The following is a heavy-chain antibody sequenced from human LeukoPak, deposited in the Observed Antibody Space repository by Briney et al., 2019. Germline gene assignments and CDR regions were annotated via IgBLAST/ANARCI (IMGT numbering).Heavy chain of an antibody. V-gene: IGHV3-30*03. J-gene: IGHJ4*02. CDR3: AGEFYSGKYWGVDY. Sequence: GGSLRLSCTLSEVTFSGSGMHWVRRAPGKGLEWVALISFDGNSKFYADSVKGRFTISKDNSKNTVYLQMNNLRSEDTAIYYCAGEFYSGKYWGVDYWGQGTLVTVSS. CDR1: EVTFSGSG. D-gene: IGHD1-26*01. CDR2: ISFDGNSK.